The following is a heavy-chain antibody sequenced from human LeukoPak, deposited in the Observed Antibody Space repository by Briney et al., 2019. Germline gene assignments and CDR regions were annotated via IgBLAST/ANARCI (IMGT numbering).Heavy chain of an antibody. CDR1: GYTFTRYA. J-gene: IGHJ4*02. CDR3: ARGAAVTLGYYFDY. V-gene: IGHV7-4-1*02. Sequence: ASVKVSCKASGYTFTRYAINWVRQAPGQGLEWMGWINTNTGNPTYAQGFTGRFVFSLDTSVSTAYLQISSLKAEDTAVYYCARGAAVTLGYYFDYWGQGTLVTVSS. CDR2: INTNTGNP. D-gene: IGHD7-27*01.